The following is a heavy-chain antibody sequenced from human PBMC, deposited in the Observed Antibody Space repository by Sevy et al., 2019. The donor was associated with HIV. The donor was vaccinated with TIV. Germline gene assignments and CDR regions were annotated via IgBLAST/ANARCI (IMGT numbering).Heavy chain of an antibody. CDR3: ARDRCSGGSCYSRSTRANWFDP. D-gene: IGHD2-15*01. V-gene: IGHV1-69*06. J-gene: IGHJ5*02. CDR1: GGTFSSYA. CDR2: IIPIFGTA. Sequence: ASVKVSCKASGGTFSSYAISWVRQAPGQGLEWMGGIIPIFGTANYAQKFQGRVTITADKSTSTAYMELISLRSEDTAVYYCARDRCSGGSCYSRSTRANWFDPWGQGTLVTVSS.